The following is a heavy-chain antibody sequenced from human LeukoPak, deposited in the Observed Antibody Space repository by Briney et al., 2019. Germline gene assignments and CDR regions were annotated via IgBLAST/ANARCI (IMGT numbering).Heavy chain of an antibody. D-gene: IGHD6-13*01. CDR3: ARSLWYSDAFDI. CDR1: GGSISSGSYY. Sequence: PSETLSLTCTVSGGSISSGSYYWSWIRQPAGKGLEWIGRIYTSGSTNYNPSLKSRVTISVDTSKNQFSLELSSVTAADTAVYYCARSLWYSDAFDIWGQGTMVTVSS. J-gene: IGHJ3*02. CDR2: IYTSGST. V-gene: IGHV4-61*02.